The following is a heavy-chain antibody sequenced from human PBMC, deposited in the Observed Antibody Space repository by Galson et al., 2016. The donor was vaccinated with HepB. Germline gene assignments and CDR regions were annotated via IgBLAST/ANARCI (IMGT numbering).Heavy chain of an antibody. CDR2: ISDSGATT. Sequence: SLRLSCAASGFTFSNYAMTWVRQAPGKGPHFVSSISDSGATTYYPDSVKGRFTISRDNSKNTLYLQMNSLRAEDTAIYYCAKHAEPYYYYAMDVWGQGTTVTVSS. CDR1: GFTFSNYA. D-gene: IGHD1-14*01. CDR3: AKHAEPYYYYAMDV. J-gene: IGHJ6*02. V-gene: IGHV3-23*01.